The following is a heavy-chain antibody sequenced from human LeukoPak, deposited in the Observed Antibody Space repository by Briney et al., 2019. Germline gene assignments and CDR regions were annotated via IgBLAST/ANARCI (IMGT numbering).Heavy chain of an antibody. CDR1: GYTFTSSD. CDR2: MNPNSGNT. CDR3: ATDLGDSDNYLNDAFDL. D-gene: IGHD3-22*01. V-gene: IGHV1-8*03. Sequence: ASVKVSCKASGYTFTSSDINWVRQATGQGLEWMGWMNPNSGNTDYAQKFQGRVTITRNTSISTAYMELSSLRSEDTGLYFCATDLGDSDNYLNDAFDLWGQGTMVTVS. J-gene: IGHJ3*01.